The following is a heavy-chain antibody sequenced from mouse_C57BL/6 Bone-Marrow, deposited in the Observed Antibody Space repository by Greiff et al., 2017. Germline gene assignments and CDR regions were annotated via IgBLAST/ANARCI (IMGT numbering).Heavy chain of an antibody. V-gene: IGHV1-72*01. D-gene: IGHD6-1*01. CDR3: ARCHRRYFDV. CDR1: GYTFTSYW. J-gene: IGHJ1*03. CDR2: IGPSSGGT. Sequence: QVQLKQPGAELVKPGASVKLSCKASGYTFTSYWMHWVNQRPGRGLEWIGRIGPSSGGTKYNEKFKSKATLTVDKPSSTAYMQLSSLTSEDSAVYYCARCHRRYFDVWGTGTTVTVSS.